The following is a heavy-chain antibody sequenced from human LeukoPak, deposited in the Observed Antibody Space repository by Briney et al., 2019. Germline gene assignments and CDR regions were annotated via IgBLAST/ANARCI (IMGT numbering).Heavy chain of an antibody. CDR1: GGTFSSYA. CDR3: AKGRGSYLRDP. Sequence: ASVTVSCKASGGTFSSYAISWVRQAPGQGFEWMGGIIPIFGTANYAQKFQGRVTITADESTSTAYMELSSLRSEDTAVYYCAKGRGSYLRDPWGQGTLVTVSS. CDR2: IIPIFGTA. D-gene: IGHD1-26*01. V-gene: IGHV1-69*13. J-gene: IGHJ5*02.